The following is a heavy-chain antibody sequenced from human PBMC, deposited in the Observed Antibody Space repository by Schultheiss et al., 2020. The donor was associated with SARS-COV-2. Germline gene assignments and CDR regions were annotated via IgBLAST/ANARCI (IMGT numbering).Heavy chain of an antibody. Sequence: SETLSLTCAVSGGSISSYYWSWIRQPAGKGLEWIGEINHTGDTNYNPSLEGRVTISVDKSKNQFSLKVSSVTAADTAVYYCARGIFGPAVAGLYFQHWGQGTLVTVSS. CDR2: INHTGDT. D-gene: IGHD6-19*01. V-gene: IGHV4-34*01. CDR3: ARGIFGPAVAGLYFQH. CDR1: GGSISSYY. J-gene: IGHJ1*01.